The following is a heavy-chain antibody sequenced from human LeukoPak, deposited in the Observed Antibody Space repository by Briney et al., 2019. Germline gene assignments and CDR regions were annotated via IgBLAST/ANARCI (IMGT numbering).Heavy chain of an antibody. CDR2: VNPSGGST. Sequence: ASVKVSCKASGYTFTSYYMRWVRQAPGQGLEWMGIVNPSGGSTSYAQKFQGRVTMTRDTSTSTVYMELSSLRSEDTAVYYCARVRSGSELERRGLRFDYWGQGTLVTVSS. CDR3: ARVRSGSELERRGLRFDY. D-gene: IGHD1-1*01. V-gene: IGHV1-46*03. CDR1: GYTFTSYY. J-gene: IGHJ4*02.